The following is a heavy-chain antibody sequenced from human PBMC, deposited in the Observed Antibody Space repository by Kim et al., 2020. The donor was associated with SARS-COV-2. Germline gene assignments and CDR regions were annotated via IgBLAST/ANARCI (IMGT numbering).Heavy chain of an antibody. CDR3: ARGQYSSSSNHYFDY. J-gene: IGHJ4*02. Sequence: DSGKGLFTISRDNSKNTLYLQMNSLRAEDTAVYYCARGQYSSSSNHYFDYWGQGTLVTVSS. V-gene: IGHV3-30*07. D-gene: IGHD6-6*01.